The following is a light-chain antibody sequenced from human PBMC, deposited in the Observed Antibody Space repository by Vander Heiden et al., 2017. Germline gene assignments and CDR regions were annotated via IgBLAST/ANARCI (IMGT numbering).Light chain of an antibody. CDR2: DAA. Sequence: EIQFTQSPSSLSASLGTRVTITCQASQDISDSLNWYQQKPGKAPEALIYDAANLETGVSSRFRGSGSGTNFNLIISSLQPEDIAVYYCQQYHSLPLTFGGGTKVEI. CDR1: QDISDS. V-gene: IGKV1-33*01. J-gene: IGKJ4*01. CDR3: QQYHSLPLT.